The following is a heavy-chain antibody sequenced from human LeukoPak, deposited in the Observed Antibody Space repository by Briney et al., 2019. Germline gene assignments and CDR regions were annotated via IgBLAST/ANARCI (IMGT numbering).Heavy chain of an antibody. J-gene: IGHJ4*02. D-gene: IGHD6-13*01. CDR2: ISGSGGST. CDR3: ATDVAAAGYFDY. Sequence: GGSLRLSCAASGFTFSSYAMSWVRQAPGKGLEWVSAISGSGGSTYYADSVKGRFTFSRDNSKNTLYLQMNSLRAEDTAVYYCATDVAAAGYFDYWGQGTLVTVSS. V-gene: IGHV3-23*01. CDR1: GFTFSSYA.